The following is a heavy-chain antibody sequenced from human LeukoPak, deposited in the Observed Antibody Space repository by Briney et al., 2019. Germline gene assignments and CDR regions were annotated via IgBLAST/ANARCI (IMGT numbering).Heavy chain of an antibody. CDR3: ARGGLSSSFDY. V-gene: IGHV3-66*01. CDR1: GFTFSSYA. CDR2: IYSGGST. Sequence: GGSLRLSCAASGFTFSSYAMSWVRQAPGKGLEWVSVIYSGGSTYYADSVKGRFTISRDNSKNTLYLQMNSLRAEDTAVYYCARGGLSSSFDYWGQGTLVTVSS. D-gene: IGHD6-6*01. J-gene: IGHJ4*02.